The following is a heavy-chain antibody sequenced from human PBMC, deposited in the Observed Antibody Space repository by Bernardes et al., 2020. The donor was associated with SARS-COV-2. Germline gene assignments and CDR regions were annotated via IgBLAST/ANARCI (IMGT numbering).Heavy chain of an antibody. V-gene: IGHV3-73*01. CDR1: GITFSGSA. Sequence: GGSLSLSCTASGITFSGSAMRWVRQASGKGLEWIGSISTKPTHYATPYGETVKGRFTDSRDDSKNTVYLLMNSLKTEDTAMYYCIGQLSGGDYNYLGYWGQGTLVTVSA. CDR2: ISTKPTHYAT. J-gene: IGHJ4*02. CDR3: IGQLSGGDYNYLGY. D-gene: IGHD2-21*02.